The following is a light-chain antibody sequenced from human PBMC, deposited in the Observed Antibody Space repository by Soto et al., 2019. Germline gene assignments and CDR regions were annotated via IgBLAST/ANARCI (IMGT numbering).Light chain of an antibody. CDR3: SSYTSSSTRV. CDR1: SSDVGGYNY. V-gene: IGLV2-14*01. Sequence: QSALTQPASVSGSPGQSITISCTGTSSDVGGYNYVSWYQQNLGKAPKLMIYDVNNRPSGVSYRFSGSKSGNTASLTISGLQAEDEADYYCSSYTSSSTRVFGTGTKVTVL. CDR2: DVN. J-gene: IGLJ1*01.